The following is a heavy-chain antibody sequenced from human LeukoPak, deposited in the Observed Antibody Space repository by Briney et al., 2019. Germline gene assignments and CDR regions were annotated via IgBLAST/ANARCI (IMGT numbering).Heavy chain of an antibody. Sequence: ASVKVSCKASGDTFTSYYMHWVRQAPGQGLEWMGLINPSGGSTSYAQKFQGRVTMTRDMSTSTVYMELSSLGSEDTAVYYCAGARDYYDSSGYFAYDAFDIWGQGTMVTVSS. V-gene: IGHV1-46*01. CDR2: INPSGGST. J-gene: IGHJ3*02. D-gene: IGHD3-22*01. CDR1: GDTFTSYY. CDR3: AGARDYYDSSGYFAYDAFDI.